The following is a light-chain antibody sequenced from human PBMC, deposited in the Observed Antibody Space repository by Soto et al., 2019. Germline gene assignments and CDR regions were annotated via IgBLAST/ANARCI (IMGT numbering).Light chain of an antibody. CDR2: TND. CDR1: SSNIGSDS. V-gene: IGLV1-44*01. CDR3: AVWDGSLNGVV. Sequence: QSVLTQPPSASGTPGQRVTISCSGSSSNIGSDSVNWYQQLPGTAPKLLIHTNDQRPSGVPDRFSGSKSCTSASLAISGLQSEDEADYYGAVWDGSLNGVVFGGGTKVTVL. J-gene: IGLJ2*01.